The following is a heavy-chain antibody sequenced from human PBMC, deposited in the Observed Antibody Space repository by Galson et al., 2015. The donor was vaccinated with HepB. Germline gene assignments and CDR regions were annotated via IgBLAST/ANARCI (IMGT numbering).Heavy chain of an antibody. V-gene: IGHV6-1*01. D-gene: IGHD2-21*01. Sequence: CAISGDSVSSTSAAWNRIRQSPSRGLEWLGRTYYRSKWYNSYAVSVKSRITINPDTTKNQFSLQLNSVTPEDTAIYYCARQLAYCVANTCQIFFDYWGQGTLVTVPS. CDR3: ARQLAYCVANTCQIFFDY. CDR1: GDSVSSTSAA. CDR2: TYYRSKWYN. J-gene: IGHJ4*02.